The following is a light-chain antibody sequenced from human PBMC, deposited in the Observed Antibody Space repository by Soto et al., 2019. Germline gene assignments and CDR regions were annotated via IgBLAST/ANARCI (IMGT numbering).Light chain of an antibody. CDR3: QQYNNWPPMYT. Sequence: EIVMTQSPATLSVSPGQRATLSCRASQSIGSYLAWYQQRPGQAPRLLIYGASTRAPDIPARFSGSGSGTEFTLTISSLQSEDFAVYYCQQYNNWPPMYTFGQGTKVDIK. CDR2: GAS. J-gene: IGKJ2*01. CDR1: QSIGSY. V-gene: IGKV3-15*01.